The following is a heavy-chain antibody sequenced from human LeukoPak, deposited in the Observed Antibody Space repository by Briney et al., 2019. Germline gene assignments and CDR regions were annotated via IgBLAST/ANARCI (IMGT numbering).Heavy chain of an antibody. CDR1: GFTFSSYS. CDR2: IYSGGST. J-gene: IGHJ3*02. V-gene: IGHV3-66*02. CDR3: AREISRTGAFDI. Sequence: GGSLRLSCAASGFTFSSYSMSWVRQAPGKGLEWVSVIYSGGSTYYADSVKGRFTISRDNSKNTLYLQMNSLRAEDTAVYYCAREISRTGAFDIWGQGTMVTVSS. D-gene: IGHD3-3*02.